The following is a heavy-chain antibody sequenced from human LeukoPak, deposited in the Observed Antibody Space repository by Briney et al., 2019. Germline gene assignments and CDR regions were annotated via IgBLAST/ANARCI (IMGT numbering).Heavy chain of an antibody. CDR2: IYYSGST. D-gene: IGHD3-3*01. J-gene: IGHJ6*03. Sequence: SETLSLTCTVSGGSISSGGYYWSWIRQHPGKGLEWIGYIYYSGSTYYNPSLKSRVTISVDTSKNQFSLKLSSVTAADTAVYYCARVTYYDFWCGRVGAYYYYMDVWGKGTTVTVSS. CDR1: GGSISSGGYY. V-gene: IGHV4-31*03. CDR3: ARVTYYDFWCGRVGAYYYYMDV.